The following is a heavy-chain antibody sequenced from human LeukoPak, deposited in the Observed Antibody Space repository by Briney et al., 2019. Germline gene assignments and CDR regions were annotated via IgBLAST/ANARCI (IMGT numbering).Heavy chain of an antibody. V-gene: IGHV1-2*04. CDR3: ARAMGRYSSSWYGRRGYYYYGMDV. J-gene: IGHJ6*02. Sequence: ASVKVCCKASGYTFTGYYMHWVRQAPGQGLEWMGWINPNSGGTSYAQKFQGWVTMTRDTSISTAYMELSRLRSDDTAVYYCARAMGRYSSSWYGRRGYYYYGMDVWGQGTTVTVSS. D-gene: IGHD6-13*01. CDR1: GYTFTGYY. CDR2: INPNSGGT.